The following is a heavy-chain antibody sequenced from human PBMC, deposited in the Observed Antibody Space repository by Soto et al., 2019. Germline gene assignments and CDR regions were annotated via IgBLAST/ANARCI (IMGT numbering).Heavy chain of an antibody. V-gene: IGHV1-69*06. CDR2: IIPIFGTA. CDR1: GGTFSSYA. J-gene: IGHJ4*02. CDR3: ATLSYSYGSDFDY. Sequence: SVKVSCKASGGTFSSYAISWVRQAPGQGLEWMGGIIPIFGTAIYAQKFQGRVTMTEDTSTDTAYMELSSLRSEDTAVYYCATLSYSYGSDFDYWGQGTLVTVSS. D-gene: IGHD5-18*01.